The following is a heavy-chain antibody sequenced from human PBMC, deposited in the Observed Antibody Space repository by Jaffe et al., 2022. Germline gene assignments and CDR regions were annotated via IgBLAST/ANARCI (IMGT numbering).Heavy chain of an antibody. CDR2: ISSPGDST. CDR3: AKRYSYYFDS. D-gene: IGHD1-1*01. Sequence: EVQLLESGGGLVQPGGSLRLSCAASGFSFSNSAMSWVRQAPGKGLEWVSGISSPGDSTYCADSVKGRFTISRDNSKNTLYLQMNGLRAEDTALYYCAKRYSYYFDSWGQGTLVTVSS. V-gene: IGHV3-23*01. CDR1: GFSFSNSA. J-gene: IGHJ4*02.